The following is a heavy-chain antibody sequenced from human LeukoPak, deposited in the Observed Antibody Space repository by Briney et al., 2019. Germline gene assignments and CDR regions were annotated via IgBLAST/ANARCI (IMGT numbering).Heavy chain of an antibody. CDR2: ISGSGGST. J-gene: IGHJ3*02. V-gene: IGHV3-23*01. Sequence: GGSLRLSCAASGFTFSSYAMSWVRQAPGKGLEWVSAISGSGGSTYYADSVKGRFTISRDNSKNTLYLQMNSLRSEDTAVYYCAKPLTTVTTSGGAGAFDIWGQGTMVTVSS. CDR3: AKPLTTVTTSGGAGAFDI. CDR1: GFTFSSYA. D-gene: IGHD4-17*01.